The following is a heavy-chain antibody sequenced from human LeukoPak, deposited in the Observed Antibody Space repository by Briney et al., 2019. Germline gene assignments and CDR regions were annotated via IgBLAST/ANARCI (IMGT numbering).Heavy chain of an antibody. V-gene: IGHV3-7*01. CDR2: IKQDGNEK. CDR1: GFTFSNYY. J-gene: IGHJ4*02. D-gene: IGHD3-3*02. CDR3: ARDGAFRIYDY. Sequence: PGGSLRLSCATSGFTFSNYYMSWVRQAPGKGLEWVASIKQDGNEKNYVDSVKGRFTISRDNARNSLYLQMSNLRADDTAVYYCARDGAFRIYDYWGQGTLVTVSS.